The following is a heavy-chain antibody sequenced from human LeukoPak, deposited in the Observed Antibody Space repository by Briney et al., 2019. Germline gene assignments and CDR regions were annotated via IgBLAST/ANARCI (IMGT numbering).Heavy chain of an antibody. D-gene: IGHD1-26*01. CDR2: FDPEDGET. Sequence: EASVKVSCMVSGYTLTELSMHWVRQAPGKGLEWMGGFDPEDGETIYAQKFQGRVTMTEDTSTDTAYMELSSLRSEDTAVYYCATSPPYSGSYKGGNWFDPWGQGTLVTVSS. CDR3: ATSPPYSGSYKGGNWFDP. V-gene: IGHV1-24*01. CDR1: GYTLTELS. J-gene: IGHJ5*02.